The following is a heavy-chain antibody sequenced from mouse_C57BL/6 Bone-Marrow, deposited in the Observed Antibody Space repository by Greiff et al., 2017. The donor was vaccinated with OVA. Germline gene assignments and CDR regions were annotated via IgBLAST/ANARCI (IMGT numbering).Heavy chain of an antibody. CDR2: IDPENGDT. D-gene: IGHD1-1*01. Sequence: EVQLQQSGAELVRPGASVKLSCTASGFNIKDDYMHWVKQRPEQGLEWIGWIDPENGDTEYASKFQGKATITADTSSNTAYLQLSSLTSEDTAVYYCTTHFSYYTWFADWGQGTLVTVSA. CDR1: GFNIKDDY. CDR3: TTHFSYYTWFAD. V-gene: IGHV14-4*01. J-gene: IGHJ3*01.